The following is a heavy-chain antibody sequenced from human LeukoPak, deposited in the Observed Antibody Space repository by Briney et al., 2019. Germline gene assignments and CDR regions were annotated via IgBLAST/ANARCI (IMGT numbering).Heavy chain of an antibody. CDR2: INAGNGNT. CDR3: AREGYYDILTGTPRALDY. CDR1: GYTFTSYA. V-gene: IGHV1-3*01. Sequence: ASVKVSCKASGYTFTSYAMHWVRQAPGQRLEWMGWINAGNGNTKYSQKFQGRVTITRDTSASTAYMELSSLRSEDTAVYYCAREGYYDILTGTPRALDYWGQGTLVTVSS. D-gene: IGHD3-9*01. J-gene: IGHJ4*02.